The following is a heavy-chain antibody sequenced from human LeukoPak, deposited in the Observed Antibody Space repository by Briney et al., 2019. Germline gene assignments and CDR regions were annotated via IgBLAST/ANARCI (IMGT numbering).Heavy chain of an antibody. CDR3: VRGNDYGGPHY. CDR2: ISWNSEYR. CDR1: GFSFDKYA. J-gene: IGHJ4*02. Sequence: GRSLRLSCAASGFSFDKYAMHWVRQAPGEGLEWVSGISWNSEYRGYADSVKGRFTISRDNAKNSLYLQMNSLRAEDAAVYYCVRGNDYGGPHYWGQGTLVTVSS. V-gene: IGHV3-9*01. D-gene: IGHD4-23*01.